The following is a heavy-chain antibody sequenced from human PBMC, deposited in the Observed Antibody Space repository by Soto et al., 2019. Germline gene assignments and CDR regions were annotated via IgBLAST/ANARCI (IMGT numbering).Heavy chain of an antibody. D-gene: IGHD1-1*01. J-gene: IGHJ3*02. CDR3: AREGYTFGPGAVSGAFDI. V-gene: IGHV1-69*15. Sequence: QIQLVQSETEVRKPGSSVKVSCRASEGTFGSNAISGVRQAPGQGLEWMGNIIPIFGTTKSSQNFQGRVTITADESTNTADMELSSLRSEDTAIYFCAREGYTFGPGAVSGAFDIWGQGTMVTVS. CDR2: IIPIFGTT. CDR1: EGTFGSNA.